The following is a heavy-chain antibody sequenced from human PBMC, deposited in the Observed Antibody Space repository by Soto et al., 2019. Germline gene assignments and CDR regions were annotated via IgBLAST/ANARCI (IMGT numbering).Heavy chain of an antibody. V-gene: IGHV3-23*01. Sequence: GGSLRLSCAASGFTFSSHAMGWVRQAPGKGPEWVSTISGSVSGSYYADSVKGRFTISRDDSKNTLFLQMNSLRAEDTAVYYCARDAYTAMAPMDVWGQGTTVTVSS. CDR2: ISGSVSGS. CDR3: ARDAYTAMAPMDV. CDR1: GFTFSSHA. J-gene: IGHJ6*02. D-gene: IGHD5-18*01.